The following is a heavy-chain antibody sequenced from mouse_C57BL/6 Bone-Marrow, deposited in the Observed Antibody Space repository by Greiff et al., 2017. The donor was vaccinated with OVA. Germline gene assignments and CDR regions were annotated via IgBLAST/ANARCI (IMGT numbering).Heavy chain of an antibody. CDR3: ARDLLTEMDY. J-gene: IGHJ4*01. Sequence: EVKLVESGGGLVKPGGSLKLSCAASGFTFSSYAMSWVRQTPEKRLEWVATISDGGSYTYYPDNVTGRFTISSDNDKNTLYLQMSHLKSYDTAMYYCARDLLTEMDYWGQGTSVTVSS. CDR1: GFTFSSYA. D-gene: IGHD2-1*01. V-gene: IGHV5-4*01. CDR2: ISDGGSYT.